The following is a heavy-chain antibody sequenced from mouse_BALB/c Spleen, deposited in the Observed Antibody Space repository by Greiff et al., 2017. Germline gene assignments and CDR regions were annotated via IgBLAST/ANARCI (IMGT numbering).Heavy chain of an antibody. CDR2: IDTGNSDT. CDR1: GYTFTSYW. Sequence: EVQLQESGTVLARPGASVKMSCQASGYTFTSYWMHWVKQRPGQGLEWIGAIDTGNSDTRYNQEFTGKAKLTAVTSTSTAYMELSSLTNEDSAVDYCTRSPALYYRFAYWGQGTLVTVSA. D-gene: IGHD2-1*01. CDR3: TRSPALYYRFAY. V-gene: IGHV1-5*01. J-gene: IGHJ3*01.